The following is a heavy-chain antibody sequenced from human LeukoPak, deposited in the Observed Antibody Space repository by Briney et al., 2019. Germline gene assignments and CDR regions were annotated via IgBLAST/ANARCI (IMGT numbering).Heavy chain of an antibody. CDR2: IYYSGST. V-gene: IGHV4-59*08. CDR3: ARQTGSGLFILP. Sequence: SETLSLTCTVSGGSISSYYWSWIRQPPGKGLEWIGYIYYSGSTNYNPSLKSRVSISIDTSKNQFSLRLTSVTAADTAVYYCARQTGSGLFILPGGQGTLVTVSS. D-gene: IGHD3/OR15-3a*01. CDR1: GGSISSYY. J-gene: IGHJ4*02.